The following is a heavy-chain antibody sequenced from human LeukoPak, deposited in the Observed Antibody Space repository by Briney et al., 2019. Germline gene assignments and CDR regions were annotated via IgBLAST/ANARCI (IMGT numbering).Heavy chain of an antibody. V-gene: IGHV4-59*01. CDR3: ARVSRPTTTVVCFEY. J-gene: IGHJ4*02. D-gene: IGHD4-23*01. CDR1: GFTFSSYY. Sequence: SETLTLTCTASGFTFSSYYRNWIRQPPGKGLEWIGYIYYTGSTNYYPSLKSRVTISVDTSKCQCSLKVSSVTAADTVVDYCARVSRPTTTVVCFEYWGQRTLGTVSS. CDR2: IYYTGST.